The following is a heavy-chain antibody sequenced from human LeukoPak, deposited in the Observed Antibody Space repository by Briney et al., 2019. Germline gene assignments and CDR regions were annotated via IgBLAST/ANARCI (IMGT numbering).Heavy chain of an antibody. J-gene: IGHJ4*02. CDR2: INHSGST. CDR3: ARGNSIAAAGRFDY. D-gene: IGHD6-13*01. Sequence: SETLSLTCAVYGGSFSGYYWSWIRQPPGKGLEWIGEINHSGSTKYNPSLKSRLTISVDTSKNQFSLKVTSVTAADTAVYYCARGNSIAAAGRFDYWGQGTLVTVSS. V-gene: IGHV4-34*01. CDR1: GGSFSGYY.